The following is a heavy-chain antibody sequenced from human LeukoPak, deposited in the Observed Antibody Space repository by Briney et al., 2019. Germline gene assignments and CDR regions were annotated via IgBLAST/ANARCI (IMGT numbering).Heavy chain of an antibody. CDR3: ARDVRGYIST. Sequence: GGSLGLSCAASGFTFADYAMHWVRQAPGKGLEWVSGISWNSGSIGYADSVKGRFTISRDNAKNSLYLQMNSLRAEDTAVYYCARDVRGYISTWGQGTMVTVSS. D-gene: IGHD6-13*01. V-gene: IGHV3-9*01. CDR2: ISWNSGSI. CDR1: GFTFADYA. J-gene: IGHJ3*01.